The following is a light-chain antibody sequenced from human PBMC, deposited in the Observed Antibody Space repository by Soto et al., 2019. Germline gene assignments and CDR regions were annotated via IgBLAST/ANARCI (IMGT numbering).Light chain of an antibody. J-gene: IGKJ1*01. CDR3: HQYDSWT. CDR1: QSFNSIY. V-gene: IGKV3-20*01. Sequence: DIVLTQSPGTLSLSPGDSATLSCRASQSFNSIYLAWYQQKPGQAPRLLIYGASSRATGTPDRFSGSGSGTDFTLTISRLEPEDFAVYYCHQYDSWTCGQGTKVDIK. CDR2: GAS.